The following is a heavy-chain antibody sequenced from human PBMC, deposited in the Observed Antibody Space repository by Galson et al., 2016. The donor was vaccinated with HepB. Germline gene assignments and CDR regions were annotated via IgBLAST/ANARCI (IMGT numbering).Heavy chain of an antibody. CDR2: IYPGDSDT. V-gene: IGHV5-51*01. D-gene: IGHD5-24*01. Sequence: QSGADVKKPGESLKISCKGSGYILSNYWIAWVRQMPGKGLEWMGMIYPGDSDTRYSPSFQGQVTISADKSINTAYLQWSSLKASDTAVYYCARQVGATGYLDVWGQGTLVTVSS. J-gene: IGHJ4*02. CDR1: GYILSNYW. CDR3: ARQVGATGYLDV.